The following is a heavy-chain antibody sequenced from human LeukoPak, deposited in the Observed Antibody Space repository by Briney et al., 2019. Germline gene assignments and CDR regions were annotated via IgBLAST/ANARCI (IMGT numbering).Heavy chain of an antibody. CDR1: GYSFTSYW. CDR2: IYPGESDT. D-gene: IGHD6-25*01. J-gene: IGHJ6*02. V-gene: IGHV5-51*01. Sequence: GESLKISCKGSGYSFTSYWIGWVRQMPGKGLEWMGIIYPGESDTRYSPSFQRQVTISADKPISTAYLQGSSLKASDTAMYYCARPHSGDTYGMDVWGQGTTVTVSS. CDR3: ARPHSGDTYGMDV.